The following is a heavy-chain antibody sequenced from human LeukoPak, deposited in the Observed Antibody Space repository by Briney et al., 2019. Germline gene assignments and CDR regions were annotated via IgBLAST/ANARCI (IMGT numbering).Heavy chain of an antibody. J-gene: IGHJ4*02. V-gene: IGHV4-39*07. D-gene: IGHD6-13*01. CDR1: GGSISSSSYY. CDR3: AREEGVAATIDY. CDR2: IYYSGST. Sequence: SETLSLTCSVSGGSISSSSYYWGWIRQPPGKGLEWIGSIYYSGSTYYNPSLKSRVTISVDTSKNQFSLKLSSVTAADTAVYYCAREEGVAATIDYWGQGTLVTVSS.